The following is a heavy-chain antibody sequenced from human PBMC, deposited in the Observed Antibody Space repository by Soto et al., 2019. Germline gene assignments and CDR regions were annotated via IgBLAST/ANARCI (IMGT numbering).Heavy chain of an antibody. J-gene: IGHJ4*02. V-gene: IGHV5-51*01. Sequence: GESLKISCKGSGYSFTSYWIGWVRQMPGKGLEWMGIIYPGDSDTRYSPSFQGQVTISADKSISTAYLQWSSLKASDTAMYDCARGYDSSGSYWAPIDYCGQGTLVTVS. CDR2: IYPGDSDT. D-gene: IGHD3-22*01. CDR1: GYSFTSYW. CDR3: ARGYDSSGSYWAPIDY.